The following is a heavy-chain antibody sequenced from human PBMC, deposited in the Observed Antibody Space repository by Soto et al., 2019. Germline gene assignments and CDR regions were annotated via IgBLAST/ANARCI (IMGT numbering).Heavy chain of an antibody. Sequence: PGGSLRLSCAASGFTFSSYAMSWVRQAPGKGLEWVSAISGSGGSTYYADSVKGRFTISRDNAKNSLSLQMNSLRAGDMAVYFCAKSQEIGTHFFDSWGQGTQVTVSS. CDR2: ISGSGGST. J-gene: IGHJ4*02. D-gene: IGHD6-13*01. V-gene: IGHV3-23*01. CDR3: AKSQEIGTHFFDS. CDR1: GFTFSSYA.